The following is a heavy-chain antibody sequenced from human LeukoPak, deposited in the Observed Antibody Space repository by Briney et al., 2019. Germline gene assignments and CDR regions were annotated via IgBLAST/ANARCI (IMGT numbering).Heavy chain of an antibody. V-gene: IGHV3-7*04. CDR3: AREPFHYGSQRTDY. CDR2: IKQDGSEN. D-gene: IGHD3-10*01. CDR1: GFTFSNYC. J-gene: IGHJ4*02. Sequence: GGSLRLSCAASGFTFSNYCMSWVRQAPGKGLEWVANIKQDGSENYYVDSMKGRFTISRDNAKNSLYLQMNSLRDDDTAVYYCAREPFHYGSQRTDYWGQGTLVTVSS.